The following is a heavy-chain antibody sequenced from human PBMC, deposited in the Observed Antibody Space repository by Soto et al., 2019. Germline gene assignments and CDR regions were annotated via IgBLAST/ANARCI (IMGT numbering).Heavy chain of an antibody. J-gene: IGHJ6*02. CDR1: GGTFSSYP. V-gene: IGHV1-69*01. CDR3: ARVGHITNYGMAV. Sequence: QVQLVQSGAEVKKPGSSVKVSCEASGGTFSSYPINWGRQAPGQGLEWMGGIIPFFGTSNYPQKFQGRVTITADDSTSTAYMELRSLRYEDTAVYYCARVGHITNYGMAVWGQGTTVTVSS. CDR2: IIPFFGTS. D-gene: IGHD1-26*01.